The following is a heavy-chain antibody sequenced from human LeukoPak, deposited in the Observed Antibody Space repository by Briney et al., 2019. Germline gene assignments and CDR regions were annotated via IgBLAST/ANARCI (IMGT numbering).Heavy chain of an antibody. J-gene: IGHJ3*02. V-gene: IGHV1-18*01. CDR3: ARDSPYSGSSNFGDDAFDI. CDR1: GYTFTSYG. D-gene: IGHD1-26*01. CDR2: ISAYNGNT. Sequence: ASVKVSCKASGYTFTSYGISWVRQAPGQGLEWMGWISAYNGNTNYAQKLQGRVTMTTDTSTSTAYMEPRSLRSDDTAVYYCARDSPYSGSSNFGDDAFDIWGQGTMVTVSS.